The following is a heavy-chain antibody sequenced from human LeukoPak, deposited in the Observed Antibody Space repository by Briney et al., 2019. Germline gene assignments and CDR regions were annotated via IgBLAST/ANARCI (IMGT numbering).Heavy chain of an antibody. CDR1: GSAFSSYW. D-gene: IGHD2-15*01. V-gene: IGHV3-7*03. CDR2: INPDGSQQ. J-gene: IGHJ4*02. CDR3: ASAAGRSHFDH. Sequence: GGSLRLSCAASGSAFSSYWMTWVRQAPGMGLEWVAHINPDGSQQKYVESVKGRFTISRDNAKNSLYLQMNSLRADDAAVYYCASAAGRSHFDHWGQGTLVTVSS.